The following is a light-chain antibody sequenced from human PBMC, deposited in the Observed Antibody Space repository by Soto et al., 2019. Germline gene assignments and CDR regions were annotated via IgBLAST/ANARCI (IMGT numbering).Light chain of an antibody. J-gene: IGKJ5*01. CDR3: QQYGSSIT. CDR2: GAS. Sequence: EIVLTQSPGTLSLSPGERATLSCRASQSVSSSFLAWYQQKPGQAPRLLIHGASSRATGIPDRISGSGSGTDFTLTISRLEAEDFAVYYCQQYGSSITFGQGTRLAIK. V-gene: IGKV3-20*01. CDR1: QSVSSSF.